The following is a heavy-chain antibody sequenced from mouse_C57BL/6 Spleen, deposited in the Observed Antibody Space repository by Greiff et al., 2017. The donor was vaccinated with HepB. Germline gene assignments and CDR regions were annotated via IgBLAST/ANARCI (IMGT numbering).Heavy chain of an antibody. CDR3: GNEGVY. CDR1: GYTFTDYY. J-gene: IGHJ2*01. V-gene: IGHV1-26*01. CDR2: INPNNGGT. Sequence: EVQLQQSGPELVKPGASVKISCKASGYTFTDYYMNWVKQSHGKSLEWIGDINPNNGGTSYNQKFKGKATLTVDKSSSTAYMELRSLTSEDSAVYYCGNEGVYWGQGTTLTVSS.